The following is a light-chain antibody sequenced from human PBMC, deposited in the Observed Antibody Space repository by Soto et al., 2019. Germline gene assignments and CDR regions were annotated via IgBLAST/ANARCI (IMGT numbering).Light chain of an antibody. CDR1: SSDIGAYNY. CDR3: SSYAGSSTWV. Sequence: QSALTQPPSASGSPGQSVTISCTGTSSDIGAYNYVSWYQQHPGKAPKLMIYEFSKRPSGVPDRFSGSKSGNTASLTVSGLQAEDEDDYYCSSYAGSSTWVFGGGTQLTVL. CDR2: EFS. V-gene: IGLV2-8*01. J-gene: IGLJ3*02.